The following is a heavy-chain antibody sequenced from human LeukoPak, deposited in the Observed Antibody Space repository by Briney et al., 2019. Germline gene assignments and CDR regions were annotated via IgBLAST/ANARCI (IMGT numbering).Heavy chain of an antibody. J-gene: IGHJ4*02. Sequence: ETLSLTCTVSGGSISSGSYYWSWIRQPAGKGLEWVSVISDSGESTYYGDSVKGRFTISRDNSKNTVYLQMNSLRAEDTAVYYCAKETYGVLQDWGQGTLVTVSP. V-gene: IGHV3-23*01. CDR2: ISDSGEST. CDR3: AKETYGVLQD. CDR1: GGSISSGSYY. D-gene: IGHD4-17*01.